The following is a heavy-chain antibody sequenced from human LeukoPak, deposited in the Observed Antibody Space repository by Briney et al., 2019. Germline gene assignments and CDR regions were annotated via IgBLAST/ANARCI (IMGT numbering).Heavy chain of an antibody. CDR3: ARGPRETIFGVVILGNWFDP. Sequence: GGSLRLSCAASGFTFSSYEMNWVRQAPGKGLQWVSYISSSGSTIYYADSVKGRFTISRDNAKNPLYLQMNSLRAEDTAVYYCARGPRETIFGVVILGNWFDPWGQGTLVTVSS. CDR2: ISSSGSTI. CDR1: GFTFSSYE. D-gene: IGHD3-3*01. V-gene: IGHV3-48*03. J-gene: IGHJ5*02.